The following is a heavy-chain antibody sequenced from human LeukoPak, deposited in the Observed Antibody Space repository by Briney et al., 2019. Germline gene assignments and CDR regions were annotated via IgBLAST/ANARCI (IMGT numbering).Heavy chain of an antibody. CDR1: GFTFSDYW. V-gene: IGHV3-7*04. D-gene: IGHD6-13*01. J-gene: IGHJ4*02. CDR2: IKQDGSEK. CDR3: ARYGTIVAAGTFDY. Sequence: GGSLSLSCTASGFTFSDYWMSWVRQTPEKGLEWVANIKQDGSEKVYLDSVRGRFTISRDNAKNSLYLQMNSLRAEDTAVYYCARYGTIVAAGTFDYWGRGTLVTVSS.